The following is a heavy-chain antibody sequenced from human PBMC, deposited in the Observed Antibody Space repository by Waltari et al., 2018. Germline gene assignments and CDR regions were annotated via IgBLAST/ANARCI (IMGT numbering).Heavy chain of an antibody. CDR3: ARDYGSGAYYYYGMDV. CDR1: GFTFSSYS. Sequence: EVQLVESGGGLVKPGGSLRLSCAASGFTFSSYSMNWVRQAPGKGLEWVASISSSSSYIYYADSVKGRFTISRDNAKNSLYLKMNSLGAEDTAVYYCARDYGSGAYYYYGMDVWGQGTTVTVSS. D-gene: IGHD3-10*01. V-gene: IGHV3-21*01. CDR2: ISSSSSYI. J-gene: IGHJ6*02.